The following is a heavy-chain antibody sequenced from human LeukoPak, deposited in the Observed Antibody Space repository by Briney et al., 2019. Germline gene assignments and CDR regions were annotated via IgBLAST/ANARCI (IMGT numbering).Heavy chain of an antibody. D-gene: IGHD1-20*01. V-gene: IGHV3-11*01. CDR2: ISSSGNII. CDR3: ARRRYNWNAIDY. J-gene: IGHJ4*02. Sequence: TGGSLRLSCAASGFTFSDYYMSWIRQAPGKGLEWVSYISSSGNIIYYADSVKGRFTISRDNAKNSLYLQMNSLRAEDTAVYYCARRRYNWNAIDYWGQGTPVTVSS. CDR1: GFTFSDYY.